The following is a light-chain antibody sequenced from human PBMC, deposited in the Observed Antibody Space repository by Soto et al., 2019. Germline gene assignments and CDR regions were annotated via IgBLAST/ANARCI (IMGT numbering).Light chain of an antibody. CDR2: DAS. CDR1: QSVSSS. Sequence: EIVLTQSPATLSLSPGERATLSCRASQSVSSSLAWYQQKPGQTPRLLIYDASNRATGIPARFSGSGSGTDFTITVSSLVPEDFAVDYCQQRSSLPLTFGGGTKVAIK. J-gene: IGKJ4*01. CDR3: QQRSSLPLT. V-gene: IGKV3-11*01.